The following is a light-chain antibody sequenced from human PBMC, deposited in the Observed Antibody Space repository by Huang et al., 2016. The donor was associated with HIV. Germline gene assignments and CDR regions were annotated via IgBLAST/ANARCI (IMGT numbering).Light chain of an antibody. CDR3: QQYYTTPFT. CDR1: QGSANS. Sequence: DIQMTQSPSSLSASVGARVTITCRASQGSANSLAWYQQKGENAPKLLLYAASKLESGVPSRFSGSESGTHYTLTITSLQPEDFATYYCQQYYTTPFTFGPGTKVDIK. V-gene: IGKV1-NL1*01. J-gene: IGKJ3*01. CDR2: AAS.